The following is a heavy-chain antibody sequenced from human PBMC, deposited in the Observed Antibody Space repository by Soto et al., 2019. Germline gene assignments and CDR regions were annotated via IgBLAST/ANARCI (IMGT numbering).Heavy chain of an antibody. CDR1: GFTFSSYA. Sequence: EVQLLESGGGLVQPGGSLRLSCAASGFTFSSYAMSWVRQAPGKGLEWVSAISGSGGSTYYADSVKGRFTISRDNSKNTLYLQMNSLRAEDTAVYHCAKDHRFLDYVWGSYRGFDYWGQGTLVTVSS. J-gene: IGHJ4*02. V-gene: IGHV3-23*01. CDR3: AKDHRFLDYVWGSYRGFDY. D-gene: IGHD3-16*02. CDR2: ISGSGGST.